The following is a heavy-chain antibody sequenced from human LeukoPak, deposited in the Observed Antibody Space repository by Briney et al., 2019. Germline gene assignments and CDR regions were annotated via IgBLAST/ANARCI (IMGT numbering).Heavy chain of an antibody. V-gene: IGHV3-23*01. CDR3: AKGNQVVRRYYFDY. Sequence: GGSLRLSCAASGFTFSSYEMNWVRQAPGKGLEWVSAISGSGGSTYYADSVKGRFTISRDNSKNTLYLQMNSLRAEDTAVYYCAKGNQVVRRYYFDYWGQGTLVTVSS. CDR1: GFTFSSYE. D-gene: IGHD1-14*01. J-gene: IGHJ4*02. CDR2: ISGSGGST.